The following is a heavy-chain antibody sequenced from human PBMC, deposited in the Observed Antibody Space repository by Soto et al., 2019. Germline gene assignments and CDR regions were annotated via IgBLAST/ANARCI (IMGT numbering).Heavy chain of an antibody. CDR2: ISGSDGKT. CDR3: ARWGHLDY. D-gene: IGHD1-26*01. CDR1: GFSFGSYA. V-gene: IGHV3-23*01. Sequence: LRLSCAASGFSFGSYALSWVRQAPGKGLEWVSTISGSDGKTFYADSAKGRFSISRDTSQSTLYLQMNSLRADDTAMYYCARWGHLDYWGQGTRVTVSS. J-gene: IGHJ4*02.